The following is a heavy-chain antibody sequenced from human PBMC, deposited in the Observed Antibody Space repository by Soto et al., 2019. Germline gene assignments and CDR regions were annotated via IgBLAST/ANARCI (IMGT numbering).Heavy chain of an antibody. J-gene: IGHJ3*02. Sequence: PGGSLRLSSAASGFTFSSYGMHWVRQAPGKGPEWVAPIWFDGSDKYYTESVKGRFTISRDNSKSTLYLQMNSLRAEDTAVYYCARLYCSASSCYSVGAFDIRGQGTMVTVSS. D-gene: IGHD2-15*01. CDR2: IWFDGSDK. CDR1: GFTFSSYG. CDR3: ARLYCSASSCYSVGAFDI. V-gene: IGHV3-33*01.